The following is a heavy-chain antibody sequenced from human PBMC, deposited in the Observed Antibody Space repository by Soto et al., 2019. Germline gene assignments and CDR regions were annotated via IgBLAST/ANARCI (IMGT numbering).Heavy chain of an antibody. CDR3: ASRSSIAARALRVVDYYGMDV. V-gene: IGHV1-69*13. CDR2: IIPIFGTA. D-gene: IGHD6-6*01. Sequence: GASVKVSCKASGGTFSSYAISWVRQAPGQGLEWMGGIIPIFGTANYAQKFQGRVTITADESTSTAYMELSSLRSEDTAVYYCASRSSIAARALRVVDYYGMDVWGQGTTVTVSS. CDR1: GGTFSSYA. J-gene: IGHJ6*02.